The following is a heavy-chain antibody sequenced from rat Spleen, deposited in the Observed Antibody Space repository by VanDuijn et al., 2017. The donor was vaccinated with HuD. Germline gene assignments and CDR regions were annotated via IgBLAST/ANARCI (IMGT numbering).Heavy chain of an antibody. CDR3: ARSRGIPDY. D-gene: IGHD3-8*01. CDR2: ITSSSGT. J-gene: IGHJ2*01. CDR1: GFTFSSYG. V-gene: IGHV5-62*01. Sequence: VQLVESGGGLVQPGKSLKLSCSASGFTFSSYGMHWIRQAPGKGLDWVAYITSSSGTVYADAVKGRFTISRDNAKNTLYLQLNSLKSEDTAIYYCARSRGIPDYWGQGVMVTVSS.